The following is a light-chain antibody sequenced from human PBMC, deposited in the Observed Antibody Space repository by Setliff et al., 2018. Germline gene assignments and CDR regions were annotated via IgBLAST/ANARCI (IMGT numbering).Light chain of an antibody. CDR3: SSYSSSNIPFV. CDR1: SSDIGGYNS. Sequence: QSVLTQPASVSGSPGQLITISCTGTSSDIGGYNSVSWYQQHPGKAPRFMIYDVSKRPSGVPDRFSGSKSGNTASLTISGLQAEDEADYYCSSYSSSNIPFVFGTGTKV. V-gene: IGLV2-14*01. J-gene: IGLJ1*01. CDR2: DVS.